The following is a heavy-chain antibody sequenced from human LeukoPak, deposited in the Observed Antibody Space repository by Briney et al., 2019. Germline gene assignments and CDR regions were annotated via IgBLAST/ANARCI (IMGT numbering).Heavy chain of an antibody. CDR3: AREDTAMEYYFDY. D-gene: IGHD5-18*01. V-gene: IGHV4-4*07. J-gene: IGHJ4*02. CDR1: GGSISSYY. Sequence: SETLSLTCTVSGGSISSYYWSWLRQPAGKGLEWIGRIYTSGSTNYNPSLKSRVTMSVDTSKNQFSLKLSSVTAADTAVYYCAREDTAMEYYFDYWGQGTLVTVSS. CDR2: IYTSGST.